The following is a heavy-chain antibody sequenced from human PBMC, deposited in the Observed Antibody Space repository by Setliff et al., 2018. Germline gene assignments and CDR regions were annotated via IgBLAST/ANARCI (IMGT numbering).Heavy chain of an antibody. J-gene: IGHJ4*02. CDR2: ISPSGST. Sequence: SETLSLTCSVSGASITSGGFYWTWIRQPAGKGLEWIGHISPSGSTTYNPSVKSRVTISLDTSKNHFSLKLDSVTAADTALYYCARSPSSGAYWNPRPFYSDYWARGTLLTVSS. V-gene: IGHV4-61*09. D-gene: IGHD1-26*01. CDR3: ARSPSSGAYWNPRPFYSDY. CDR1: GASITSGGFY.